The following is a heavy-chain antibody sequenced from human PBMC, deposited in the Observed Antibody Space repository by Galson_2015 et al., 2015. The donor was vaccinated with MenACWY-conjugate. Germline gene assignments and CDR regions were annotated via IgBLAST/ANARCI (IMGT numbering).Heavy chain of an antibody. CDR2: ISDGGATI. D-gene: IGHD2-2*02. V-gene: IGHV3-48*04. CDR3: ARSKVPAAIYFFDY. Sequence: SLRLSCAASDFTLSSYSMNWVRQAPGRGLEWISYISDGGATIYYADSVRGRFTISRDSTKNSLYLQMSDLRAEDTAVYFCARSKVPAAIYFFDYWGQGTLVTVSP. CDR1: DFTLSSYS. J-gene: IGHJ4*02.